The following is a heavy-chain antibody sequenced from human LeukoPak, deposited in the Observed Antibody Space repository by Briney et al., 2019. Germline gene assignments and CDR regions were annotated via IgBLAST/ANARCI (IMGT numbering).Heavy chain of an antibody. CDR1: GFTFSSYA. J-gene: IGHJ4*02. Sequence: GGSLRLSCAASGFTFSSYAMSWVRQAPGKGLEWVSAISGSGGSTYYADSVKGRFTISRDNSKNTLYPQMNSLRAEDTAVYYCAKDRPDCSSTSCPFDYWGQGTLVTVSS. CDR3: AKDRPDCSSTSCPFDY. D-gene: IGHD2-2*01. V-gene: IGHV3-23*01. CDR2: ISGSGGST.